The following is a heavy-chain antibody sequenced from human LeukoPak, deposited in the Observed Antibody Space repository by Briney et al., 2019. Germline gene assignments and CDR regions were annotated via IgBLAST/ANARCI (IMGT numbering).Heavy chain of an antibody. Sequence: SETLSLTCTVSGVSISSYYWSWIRQPAGKGLEWIGRIYTSGSTNYNPSLKSRVTMLVDTSKNQFSLKLSSVTAADTAVYYCARDTYYYDSSGYYRLDYWGQGTLVTVSS. J-gene: IGHJ4*02. V-gene: IGHV4-4*07. D-gene: IGHD3-22*01. CDR1: GVSISSYY. CDR3: ARDTYYYDSSGYYRLDY. CDR2: IYTSGST.